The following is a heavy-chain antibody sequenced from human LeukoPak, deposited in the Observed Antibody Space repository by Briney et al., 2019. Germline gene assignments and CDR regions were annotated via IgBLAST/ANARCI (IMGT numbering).Heavy chain of an antibody. D-gene: IGHD5-12*01. CDR3: ARGGYLFDP. CDR2: IKQDGSEK. J-gene: IGHJ5*02. V-gene: IGHV3-7*04. CDR1: GFTFSSYW. Sequence: GGSLRLSCAASGFTFSSYWMSWVRQAPGKGLEWVTNIKQDGSEKNYVDSVRGRFSISRDNAKNSLYLEMNSLRGEDTAVYYCARGGYLFDPWGQGTLVPVSS.